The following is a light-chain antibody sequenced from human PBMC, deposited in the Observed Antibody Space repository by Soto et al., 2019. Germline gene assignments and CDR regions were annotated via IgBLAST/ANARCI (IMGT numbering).Light chain of an antibody. CDR2: DAS. CDR3: QQYNSYPLT. CDR1: QSISSW. J-gene: IGKJ2*01. Sequence: DIQMTQSPSTLSASVGDRVTITCRASQSISSWLAWYQQKPGKAPKLLIYDASSLESGVPSRFSGSGSGTEFTLTISSLQPDDFAPYYCQQYNSYPLTFGQGTKLEIK. V-gene: IGKV1-5*01.